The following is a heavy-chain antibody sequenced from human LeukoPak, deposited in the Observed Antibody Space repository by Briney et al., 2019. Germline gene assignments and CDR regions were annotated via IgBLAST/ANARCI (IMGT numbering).Heavy chain of an antibody. D-gene: IGHD4-23*01. CDR1: GASISSGGSY. CDR2: IYYSGST. J-gene: IGHJ4*02. V-gene: IGHV4-31*03. CDR3: ARAPATVVEFDH. Sequence: SQTLSPTCTVSGASISSGGSYWSWIRQHPGKGLEWIGYIYYSGSTYYNPSLKSRVTISVDTSKNQFSLKLNSVTAADTAVYYCARAPATVVEFDHWGQGTLVTVSS.